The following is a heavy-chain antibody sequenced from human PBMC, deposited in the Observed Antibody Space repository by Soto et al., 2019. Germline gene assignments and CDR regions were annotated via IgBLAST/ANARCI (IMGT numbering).Heavy chain of an antibody. V-gene: IGHV4-30-2*01. D-gene: IGHD3-22*01. CDR2: IYHSGST. CDR1: GGSISSGVYS. Sequence: SETLSLTCAVSGGSISSGVYSWIWIRQPPGKVLEWIGYIYHSGSTYYNPSLKSRVTISVDRSKNQFSLKLSSVTAADTAVYYCAREVYYDSSGYYHGRAFDIWGQGTMVTVSS. J-gene: IGHJ3*02. CDR3: AREVYYDSSGYYHGRAFDI.